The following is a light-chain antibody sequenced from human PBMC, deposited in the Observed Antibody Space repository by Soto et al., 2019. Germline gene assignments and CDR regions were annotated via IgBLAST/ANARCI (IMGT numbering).Light chain of an antibody. CDR2: DVD. CDR3: SSYTSTSTVV. Sequence: QSVLTQPASVSGSHGQSITISCTGTSSDVGGYNYVSWYQQHPGKAPKLMIYDVDNRPSGVSNRFSGSRSGNTASLTISGLQAEDEADYYCSSYTSTSTVVFGGGTKLTVL. J-gene: IGLJ2*01. V-gene: IGLV2-14*01. CDR1: SSDVGGYNY.